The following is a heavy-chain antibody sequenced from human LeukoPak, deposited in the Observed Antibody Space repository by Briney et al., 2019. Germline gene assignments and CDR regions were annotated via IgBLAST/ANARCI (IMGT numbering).Heavy chain of an antibody. CDR3: ARAWQQYSSREGWFDP. J-gene: IGHJ5*02. V-gene: IGHV3-30-3*01. CDR1: GFTFSSYA. D-gene: IGHD6-13*01. Sequence: PGRSLRLSCAASGFTFSSYAMHWVRQAPGKGLEWVAVISYDGSNKYYADSVKGRFTISRDNSKNTLYLQMNSLRAEDTAVYYCARAWQQYSSREGWFDPWGQGTLVTVSS. CDR2: ISYDGSNK.